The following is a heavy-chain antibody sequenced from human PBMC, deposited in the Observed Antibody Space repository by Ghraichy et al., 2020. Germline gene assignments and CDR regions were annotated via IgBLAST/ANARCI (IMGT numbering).Heavy chain of an antibody. Sequence: GGSLRLSCAASGFTFSSYGMHWVRQAPGKGLEWVSSISSSTTYIYYADSLKGRFTISRDNAKNSLYLQMNSLRAEDTAVYYCARDLYGDYAFDYWGQGTLVTVSA. CDR3: ARDLYGDYAFDY. CDR1: GFTFSSYG. CDR2: ISSSTTYI. J-gene: IGHJ4*02. D-gene: IGHD4-17*01. V-gene: IGHV3-21*01.